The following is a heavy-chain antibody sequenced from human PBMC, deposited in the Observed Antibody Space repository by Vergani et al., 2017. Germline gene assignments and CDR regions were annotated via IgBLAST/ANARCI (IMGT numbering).Heavy chain of an antibody. J-gene: IGHJ4*02. CDR1: GRSFSGYY. CDR2: INHSGST. V-gene: IGHV4-34*01. Sequence: QVQLQQWGAGLLKPSEPLSLTCAVYGRSFSGYYWSWSRQHPGKGLEWIGEINHSGSTNYNPALKSRVTISGDTSKNKFSLKLSSVTAADTAVYDCARLSVDTAMVNWGQGTLVTVSS. D-gene: IGHD5-18*01. CDR3: ARLSVDTAMVN.